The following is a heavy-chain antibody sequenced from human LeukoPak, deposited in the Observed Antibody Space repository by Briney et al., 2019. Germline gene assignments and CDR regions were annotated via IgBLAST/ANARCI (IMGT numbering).Heavy chain of an antibody. CDR3: ARRPRDYYYYMDV. J-gene: IGHJ6*03. Sequence: GGSLRLSCAASGFTFSSYAMSWVRQAPGKGLACISGFSGSGGSTYYADSVKGRFTISRDNSKNTLYLQMGSLRAEDMAVYYCARRPRDYYYYMDVWGKGTTVTISS. V-gene: IGHV3-23*01. CDR2: FSGSGGST. CDR1: GFTFSSYA.